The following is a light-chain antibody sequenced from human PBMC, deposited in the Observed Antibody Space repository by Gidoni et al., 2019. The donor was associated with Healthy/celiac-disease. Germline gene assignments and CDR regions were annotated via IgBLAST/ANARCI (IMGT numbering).Light chain of an antibody. Sequence: DLQMTPSPSSLSASVGDRVTITCRASQSISSYLNWYQQKPGKAPKLLIYAASSLQSGVPSRFSGSGSGTDFTLTISSLQPEDFATYYCQQSYSNPPTFGQGTKLEIK. CDR3: QQSYSNPPT. CDR2: AAS. J-gene: IGKJ2*01. CDR1: QSISSY. V-gene: IGKV1-39*01.